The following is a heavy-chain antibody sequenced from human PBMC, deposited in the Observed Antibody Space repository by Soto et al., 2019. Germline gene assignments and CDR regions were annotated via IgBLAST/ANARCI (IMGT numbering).Heavy chain of an antibody. CDR2: ISYDGSNK. J-gene: IGHJ4*02. CDR1: GFTFSSYG. CDR3: AKDHWELLMYYFDH. Sequence: QVQLVESGGGVVQPGRSLRLSCAASGFTFSSYGMHCVRQAPGKGLEWVAVISYDGSNKYYADSVKGRFTISRDNSKNALYLQMNSLRAEDTAVYYCAKDHWELLMYYFDHWGQGTLVTVSS. V-gene: IGHV3-30*18. D-gene: IGHD1-26*01.